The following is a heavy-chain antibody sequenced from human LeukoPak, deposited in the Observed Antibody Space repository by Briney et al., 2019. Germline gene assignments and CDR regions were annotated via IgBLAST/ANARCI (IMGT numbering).Heavy chain of an antibody. CDR1: GGSISTYY. D-gene: IGHD3-22*01. Sequence: SETLSLTCTVSGGSISTYYWTWIRQSPGRGLEWIGYISYRGSTNYNLSLKSRVTISVDPSKNQFSLILNSVTAADTAVYYCARGGTYYYDNSGYDSWGQGILVTVSS. CDR2: ISYRGST. CDR3: ARGGTYYYDNSGYDS. J-gene: IGHJ4*02. V-gene: IGHV4-59*01.